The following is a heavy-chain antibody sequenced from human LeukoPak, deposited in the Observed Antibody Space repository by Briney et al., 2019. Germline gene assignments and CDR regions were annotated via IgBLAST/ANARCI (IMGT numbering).Heavy chain of an antibody. Sequence: GGSLRLSCAASGFTFSSYGMHWVRQAPGKGLEWVSSISSSSSYTYYADSVKGRFTISRDNSKNTLYLQMNSLRAEDTAVYYCAKPLGAAAGTDYWGQGTLVTVSS. J-gene: IGHJ4*02. CDR3: AKPLGAAAGTDY. V-gene: IGHV3-21*04. D-gene: IGHD6-13*01. CDR2: ISSSSSYT. CDR1: GFTFSSYG.